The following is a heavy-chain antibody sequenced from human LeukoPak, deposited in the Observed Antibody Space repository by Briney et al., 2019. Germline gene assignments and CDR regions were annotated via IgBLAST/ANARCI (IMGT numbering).Heavy chain of an antibody. CDR2: IYSSVST. V-gene: IGHV4-39*01. Sequence: SETLSLTCTASDGSISSNAYYWAWIRQPPGKGLEWIGSIYSSVSTYYNPSLKSRVTISVDTSKNQFSLRLSSVTAADTALYYCAYSGSYGHLGYWGQGIPVTVSS. CDR3: AYSGSYGHLGY. D-gene: IGHD1-26*01. CDR1: DGSISSNAYY. J-gene: IGHJ4*02.